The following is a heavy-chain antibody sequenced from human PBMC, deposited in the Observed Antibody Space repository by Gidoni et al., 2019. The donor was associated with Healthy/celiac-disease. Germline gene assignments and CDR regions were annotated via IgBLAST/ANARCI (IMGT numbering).Heavy chain of an antibody. Sequence: EVQLLEAGGGLVQPGGSLRLSCAAPGFPFSSYAMSWVRQAPGKGLEWVSAISGSGGSTYYADSVKGRFTISRDNSKNTLYLQMNSLRAEDTAVYYCAKAIVGARGLGAFDIWGQGTMVTVSS. CDR2: ISGSGGST. V-gene: IGHV3-23*01. D-gene: IGHD1-26*01. CDR3: AKAIVGARGLGAFDI. CDR1: GFPFSSYA. J-gene: IGHJ3*02.